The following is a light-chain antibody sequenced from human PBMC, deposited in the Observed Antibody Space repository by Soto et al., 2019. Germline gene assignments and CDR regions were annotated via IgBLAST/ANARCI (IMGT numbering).Light chain of an antibody. Sequence: DIQMTQSPSSLSASVGDRVTITFRASQSISTYLNWYQQKPGKAPKLLIYDVSSLESGVPSRFSGSGSGTEFTLTISSLQPDDFATYYCQHYNSYWTFGLGTKVDIK. J-gene: IGKJ1*01. CDR1: QSISTY. CDR3: QHYNSYWT. V-gene: IGKV1-5*01. CDR2: DVS.